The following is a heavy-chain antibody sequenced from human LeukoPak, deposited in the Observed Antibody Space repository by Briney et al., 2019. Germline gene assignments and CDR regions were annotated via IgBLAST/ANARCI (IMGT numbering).Heavy chain of an antibody. J-gene: IGHJ4*02. Sequence: PGTSLRLSCEATRFTYSHFGMHWVRQAPGKGLEWVAVIWSDATNEYYADSVKGRFTISRDNFKNTVSLQMNSLRDEDTAVYNCAKYAQREFDYSNSLEHWGQGSLVTVSS. D-gene: IGHD4-11*01. CDR2: IWSDATNE. CDR3: AKYAQREFDYSNSLEH. V-gene: IGHV3-33*06. CDR1: RFTYSHFG.